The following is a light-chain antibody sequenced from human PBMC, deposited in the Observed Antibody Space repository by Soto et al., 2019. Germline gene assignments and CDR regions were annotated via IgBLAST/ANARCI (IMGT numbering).Light chain of an antibody. Sequence: EIVMTQSPATLSVSPGERATLSCRASQSVSSNLAWYQQKPGRAPRLLIYGASTRATGIPARFSGSGSGTDFTLTISRLEPEDFAMYYCQQYGSSLWTFGQGTKVDIK. CDR1: QSVSSN. CDR2: GAS. J-gene: IGKJ1*01. V-gene: IGKV3-15*01. CDR3: QQYGSSLWT.